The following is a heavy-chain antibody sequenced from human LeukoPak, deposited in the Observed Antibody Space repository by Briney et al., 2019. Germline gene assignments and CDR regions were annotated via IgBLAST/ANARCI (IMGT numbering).Heavy chain of an antibody. J-gene: IGHJ4*02. D-gene: IGHD2-2*01. CDR3: ARAPITSLFYFDY. V-gene: IGHV3-20*04. CDR1: GFAFDEHG. Sequence: GGSLRLSCTASGFAFDEHGMTWVRQVPGKGLEWVSGINWSGKSTSYGDPVRGRFTISRDNAKNSLSLQMDSLRAEDTALYYCARAPITSLFYFDYWGQGTLVTVSS. CDR2: INWSGKST.